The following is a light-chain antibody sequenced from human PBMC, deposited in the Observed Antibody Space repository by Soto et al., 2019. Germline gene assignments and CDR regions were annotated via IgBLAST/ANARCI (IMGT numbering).Light chain of an antibody. V-gene: IGLV2-14*01. CDR3: CSYTSSATRV. CDR2: EVS. J-gene: IGLJ3*02. CDR1: SNDVGGYDY. Sequence: QSALTQPASVSGSPGQSITISCTGTSNDVGGYDYVSWYQQHPGKAPKVMIYEVSYRPSGVPTRFSGSKSGNTASLTISGLQAEDEAEYYCCSYTSSATRVFGGGTKLTVL.